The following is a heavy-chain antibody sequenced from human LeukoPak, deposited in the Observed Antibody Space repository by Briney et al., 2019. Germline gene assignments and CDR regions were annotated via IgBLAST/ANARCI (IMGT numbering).Heavy chain of an antibody. J-gene: IGHJ5*02. CDR2: ISAYNGNT. CDR1: GYTFTSYG. V-gene: IGHV1-18*01. D-gene: IGHD3-9*01. CDR3: ARVQRMGILTGYYPNNWFDP. Sequence: KFSCKASGYTFTSYGISWVRQAPGQGLEWMGWISAYNGNTNYAQKLKGRVTMTTDTSTRTAYMELRSLTSDDTAVYYSARVQRMGILTGYYPNNWFDPWGQGTLVTVSS.